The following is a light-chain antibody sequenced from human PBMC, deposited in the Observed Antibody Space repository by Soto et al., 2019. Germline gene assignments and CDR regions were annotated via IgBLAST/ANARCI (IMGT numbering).Light chain of an antibody. Sequence: EIVLTQSPATLSLSPGERATLSCRASQSVSSYLAWYQQKPGQAPRLLIYDASNRATRIPARFSGSGSGTDLTLTISSLDPEDFSVYYCRQRSNWLFTFGPGTKVDIK. CDR3: RQRSNWLFT. J-gene: IGKJ3*01. V-gene: IGKV3-11*01. CDR2: DAS. CDR1: QSVSSY.